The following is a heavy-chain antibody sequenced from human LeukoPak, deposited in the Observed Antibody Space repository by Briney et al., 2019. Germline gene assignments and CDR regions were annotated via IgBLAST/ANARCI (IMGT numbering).Heavy chain of an antibody. CDR3: ARDRGLSGYDLDY. Sequence: SVKVSCKASGGTFSSYAISWVRQAPGQGVEWMGGIIPIFGTANYAQKFQGRVTITADESTSTAYMELSSLRSEDTAVYYCARDRGLSGYDLDYWGQGTLVTVSS. D-gene: IGHD5-12*01. CDR2: IIPIFGTA. J-gene: IGHJ4*02. CDR1: GGTFSSYA. V-gene: IGHV1-69*13.